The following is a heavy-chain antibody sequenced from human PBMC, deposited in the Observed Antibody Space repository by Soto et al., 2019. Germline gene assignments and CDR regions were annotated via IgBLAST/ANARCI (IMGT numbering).Heavy chain of an antibody. V-gene: IGHV1-46*03. CDR3: ASPAPRGYCSGGSCLRSNWYYYMDV. D-gene: IGHD2-15*01. CDR2: INPSGGST. CDR1: GYTFTSYY. Sequence: ASVKVSCKASGYTFTSYYMHWVRQAPGQGLGWMGIINPSGGSTSYAQKFQGRVTMTRDTSTSTVYMELSSLRSEDTAVYYCASPAPRGYCSGGSCLRSNWYYYMDVWGKGTTVTAP. J-gene: IGHJ6*03.